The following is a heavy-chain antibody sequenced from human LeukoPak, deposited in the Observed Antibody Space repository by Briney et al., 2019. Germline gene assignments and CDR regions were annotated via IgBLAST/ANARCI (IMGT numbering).Heavy chain of an antibody. Sequence: PGGSVRLSCAASGFTFSCCAMIWVRQAPGKGLECVSDISGSSGSTYYADSVKGRFTISRDNSKNTLYLQMNSLRAEDTAVYYCAKVVSYYGSRSYPDYWGQGTLVTVSS. D-gene: IGHD3-10*01. J-gene: IGHJ4*02. CDR1: GFTFSCCA. V-gene: IGHV3-23*01. CDR2: ISGSSGST. CDR3: AKVVSYYGSRSYPDY.